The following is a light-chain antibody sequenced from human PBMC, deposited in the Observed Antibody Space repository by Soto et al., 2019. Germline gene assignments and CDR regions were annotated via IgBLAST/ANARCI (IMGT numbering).Light chain of an antibody. V-gene: IGLV1-40*01. CDR1: SSNIGAGYD. CDR2: VNS. CDR3: QSYDSSLSGYV. Sequence: QSVLTQPPSVSGAPGQRVTISCTGSSSNIGAGYDVHWYQQLPGTAPKLLIYVNSNRPSGVPDRFSGSKSGTSDSLAITGLQAEDDADYYCQSYDSSLSGYVFGTGTKVTVL. J-gene: IGLJ1*01.